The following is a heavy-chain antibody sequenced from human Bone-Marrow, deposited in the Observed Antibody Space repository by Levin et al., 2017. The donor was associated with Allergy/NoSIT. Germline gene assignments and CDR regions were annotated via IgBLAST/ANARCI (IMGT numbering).Heavy chain of an antibody. CDR3: AGHGRAATLAWFDP. V-gene: IGHV4-39*01. J-gene: IGHJ5*02. D-gene: IGHD6-13*01. Sequence: SETLSLTCTVSGGSLSSSSNYWGWIRQSPGKGLEWIGTIYYSGSTYYNPSLKSRVTISVDTSKNQFSLKLGSVTAADTAVYYCAGHGRAATLAWFDPWGQGTLVTVSS. CDR1: GGSLSSSSNY. CDR2: IYYSGST.